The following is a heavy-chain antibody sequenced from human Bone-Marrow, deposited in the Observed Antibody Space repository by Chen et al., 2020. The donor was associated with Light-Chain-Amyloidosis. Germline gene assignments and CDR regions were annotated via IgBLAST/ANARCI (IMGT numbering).Heavy chain of an antibody. Sequence: EVQLVESGGGLLQRGGSLRLSCAASGFAFSSYAMRWVRQAPGKGLEWVSTMSGSGGSRYCGDSVQGRMTISRDNSKNTLFLQMNSLRAEDTAVYYCAKDISYDDILPGYPADAFDIWGQGTMVTVSS. V-gene: IGHV3-23*04. CDR3: AKDISYDDILPGYPADAFDI. CDR2: MSGSGGSR. CDR1: GFAFSSYA. J-gene: IGHJ3*02. D-gene: IGHD3-9*01.